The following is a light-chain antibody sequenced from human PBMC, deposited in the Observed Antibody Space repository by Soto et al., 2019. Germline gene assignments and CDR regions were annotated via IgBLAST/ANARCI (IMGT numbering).Light chain of an antibody. CDR1: SGHSSYI. CDR2: LEGSGSY. Sequence: QSVLTQSSSASASLGSSVKLACTLSSGHSSYIIAWHQQQPGKAPRYLMKLEGSGSYNKGSGVPDRFSGSSSGADRYLTISNLQSEDEADYYCETWDINSVVFGGGTQLTVL. J-gene: IGLJ2*01. V-gene: IGLV4-60*03. CDR3: ETWDINSVV.